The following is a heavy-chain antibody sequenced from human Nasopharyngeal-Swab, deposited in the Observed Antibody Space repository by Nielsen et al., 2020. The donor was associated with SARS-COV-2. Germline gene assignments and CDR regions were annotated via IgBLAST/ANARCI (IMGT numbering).Heavy chain of an antibody. CDR2: ITTANGKT. J-gene: IGHJ2*01. V-gene: IGHV1-18*01. CDR3: ARGRGPAMAGYNYWYFDL. CDR1: GYSFTTYG. Sequence: GESLKISCKASGYSFTTYGITWVRQAPGQGLEWMGWITTANGKTNYAQNYQDRVTITTDRSTSTAYMDLRGLRSEDTAIYYCARGRGPAMAGYNYWYFDLWGRGTLVTVSS. D-gene: IGHD6-19*01.